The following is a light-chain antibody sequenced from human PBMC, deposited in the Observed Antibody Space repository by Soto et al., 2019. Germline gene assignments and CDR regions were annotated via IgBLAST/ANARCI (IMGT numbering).Light chain of an antibody. CDR1: QSVSSY. Sequence: EIVLTQSPATLSLSPGERATLSCRASQSVSSYLVWYQQKPGQAPRLLIYDASNRATGIPARFSGSGSGTDFTLTISSLEPEDFAVYYCQQRSNWLLTFGGGTKVDIK. J-gene: IGKJ4*01. CDR3: QQRSNWLLT. V-gene: IGKV3-11*01. CDR2: DAS.